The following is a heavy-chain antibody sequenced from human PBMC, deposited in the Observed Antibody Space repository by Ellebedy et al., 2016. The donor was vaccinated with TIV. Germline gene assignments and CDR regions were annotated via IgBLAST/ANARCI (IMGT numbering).Heavy chain of an antibody. Sequence: GGSLTLSXAASGFTISSYWMQWVRQAPGKGLEWVANIKQDGSEKHYVDSVRGRFTISRDNAKNSLYLQMNSLRAEDTAVYYCARRYFDLWGRGTLVTVSS. V-gene: IGHV3-7*01. CDR3: ARRYFDL. CDR2: IKQDGSEK. J-gene: IGHJ2*01. CDR1: GFTISSYW.